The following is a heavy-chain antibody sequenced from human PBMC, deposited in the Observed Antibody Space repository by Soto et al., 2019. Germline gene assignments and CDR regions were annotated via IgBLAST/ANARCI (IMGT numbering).Heavy chain of an antibody. CDR1: GFTFSDTL. J-gene: IGHJ3*01. D-gene: IGHD1-26*01. CDR3: ARDIVSVDPRANDAFDV. V-gene: IGHV1-3*01. Sequence: QVQLVQSGAELKKPGASVNISCQASGFTFSDTLINWVRQGPGQRLERMGWINPANGNTRYSESFQGRVTISSRSSASTAYVALSDLTSEDTAVYYCARDIVSVDPRANDAFDVWGQGTMITVSS. CDR2: INPANGNT.